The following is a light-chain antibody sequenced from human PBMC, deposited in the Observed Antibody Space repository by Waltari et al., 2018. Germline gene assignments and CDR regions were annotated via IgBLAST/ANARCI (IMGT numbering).Light chain of an antibody. Sequence: QSALTQPASVSGSPGQSITISCTGTSSYIGSYNYVSWYQHLPGKAPKLIISEVRRRPSGVSNRFSGSKSGNMASLTISGLQAEDEADYYCNSYTTSSTWVFGGGTKLTVL. V-gene: IGLV2-14*01. CDR2: EVR. CDR3: NSYTTSSTWV. CDR1: SSYIGSYNY. J-gene: IGLJ3*02.